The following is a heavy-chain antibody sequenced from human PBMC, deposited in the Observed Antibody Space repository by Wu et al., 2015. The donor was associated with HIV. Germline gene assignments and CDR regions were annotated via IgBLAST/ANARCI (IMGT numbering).Heavy chain of an antibody. V-gene: IGHV1-2*02. Sequence: QVQLVQSVAEVKKPGASVRVSCQGIGYTFSDYYIHWVRQAPGQGLEWMGWINSRSGDRDYAQKFQGRVTLTRDTSINTVFMDFRSLTSDTAVYFCARVRTARGAFDYWGLGTLVTVSS. J-gene: IGHJ4*02. D-gene: IGHD4/OR15-4a*01. CDR3: ARVRTARGAFDY. CDR1: GYTFSDYY. CDR2: INSRSGDR.